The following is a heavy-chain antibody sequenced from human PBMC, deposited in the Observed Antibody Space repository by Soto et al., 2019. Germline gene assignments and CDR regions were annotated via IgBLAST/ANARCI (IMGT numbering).Heavy chain of an antibody. J-gene: IGHJ4*02. CDR2: IYYSGTT. Sequence: QVQLQESGPGLVKPSETLSLTCPVSGGSITSYYWSWIRQPPGTALEWIGYIYYSGTTTYHPSLKSRVIISVDTAKNQFSLKLSSVTAADTAVYYCARLNTSGWYGVDFWGQGTLVTVSS. CDR3: ARLNTSGWYGVDF. CDR1: GGSITSYY. V-gene: IGHV4-59*08. D-gene: IGHD6-19*01.